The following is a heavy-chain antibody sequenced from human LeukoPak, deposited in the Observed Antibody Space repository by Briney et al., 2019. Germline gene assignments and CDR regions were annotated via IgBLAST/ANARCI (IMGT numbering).Heavy chain of an antibody. CDR3: AKGGDAIGDPPDY. CDR2: ISYDGGTE. CDR1: GFTFRNYP. Sequence: GGSLRLSCAASGFTFRNYPLHWVRQAPGKGLEWVALISYDGGTEDYADSVKGRFTISRDNSKNTLYLQMNSLRAEDTAVYYCAKGGDAIGDPPDYWGQGTLVTVSS. V-gene: IGHV3-30-3*01. D-gene: IGHD2-2*02. J-gene: IGHJ4*02.